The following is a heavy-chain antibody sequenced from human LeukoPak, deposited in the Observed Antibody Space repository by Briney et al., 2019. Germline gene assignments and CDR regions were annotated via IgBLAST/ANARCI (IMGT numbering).Heavy chain of an antibody. Sequence: PGGSLRLSCAVSGFIFSSYSMNWVRQAPGKGLEWVSSISSSSSYIYYADSVKGRFTISRDDAQTSVYLQLSSLRPEDTAVYYCAKNKGWELPAELDSWGQGALVIVSS. CDR1: GFIFSSYS. J-gene: IGHJ4*02. CDR2: ISSSSSYI. D-gene: IGHD2-15*01. CDR3: AKNKGWELPAELDS. V-gene: IGHV3-21*01.